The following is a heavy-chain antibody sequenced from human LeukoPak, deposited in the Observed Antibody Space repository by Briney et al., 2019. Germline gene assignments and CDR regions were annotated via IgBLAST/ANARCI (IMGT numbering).Heavy chain of an antibody. CDR3: AKGAFVRLGELSPH. J-gene: IGHJ4*02. Sequence: GGSLRLSCAASGFTFSSSGMHWVRQAPGRGPEWVAFIQHDGTKTYYADSVKGRFTISRDSSENTLYLQMNILRTDDTAVYYCAKGAFVRLGELSPHWGQGTLVTVSS. D-gene: IGHD3-16*02. V-gene: IGHV3-30*02. CDR2: IQHDGTKT. CDR1: GFTFSSSG.